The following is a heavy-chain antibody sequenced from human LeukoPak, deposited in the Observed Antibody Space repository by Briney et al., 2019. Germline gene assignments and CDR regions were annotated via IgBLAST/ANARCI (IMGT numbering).Heavy chain of an antibody. V-gene: IGHV4-59*01. CDR3: ARGTYYYDSSGYHFDY. CDR2: IYYNGNT. Sequence: PSETLSLTCSVSDGSINSYYWNWIRRPPGKGLEWIGYIYYNGNTNYSPSLKSRVTMSVDTSKNLFSLKLGSVTAADTAVYYCARGTYYYDSSGYHFDYWSQGTLVTVSS. J-gene: IGHJ4*02. CDR1: DGSINSYY. D-gene: IGHD3-22*01.